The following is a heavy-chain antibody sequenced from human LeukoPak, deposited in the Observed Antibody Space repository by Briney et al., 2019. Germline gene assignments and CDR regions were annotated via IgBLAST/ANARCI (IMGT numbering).Heavy chain of an antibody. D-gene: IGHD3-3*01. J-gene: IGHJ4*02. CDR2: IFDSGNI. V-gene: IGHV4-61*01. Sequence: PSETLSLTCTVSGGSVSSGNYLWTWIRQPPGKGLEWIGYIFDSGNIDYSPSFKSRVTISVDTSKNQFSLKLSSVTAADTAVYYCARYLRFLELDSWGQGTLVTVSS. CDR3: ARYLRFLELDS. CDR1: GGSVSSGNYL.